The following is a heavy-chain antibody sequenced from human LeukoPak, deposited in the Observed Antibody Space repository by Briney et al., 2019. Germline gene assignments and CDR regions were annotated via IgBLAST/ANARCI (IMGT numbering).Heavy chain of an antibody. D-gene: IGHD2-2*01. V-gene: IGHV4-34*01. J-gene: IGHJ5*02. CDR1: GGSFSGYY. CDR2: INHSGST. CDR3: ARGPDIVVVPAASGVWFDP. Sequence: SETLSLTCAVYGGSFSGYYWSWIRQPPGKGLEWIGEINHSGSTNYNPTLKSRVTISVETSKNQFSLKLSSVTAADTAVYYCARGPDIVVVPAASGVWFDPWGQGTLVTVSS.